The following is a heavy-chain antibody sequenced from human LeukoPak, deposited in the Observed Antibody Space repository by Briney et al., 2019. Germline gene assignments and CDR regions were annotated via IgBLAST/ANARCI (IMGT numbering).Heavy chain of an antibody. J-gene: IGHJ4*02. D-gene: IGHD2-21*01. Sequence: ASVKVSCKASGGTFSSYAISWVRQAPGQGLEWKGRIIPILGIANYAQKFQGRVTITADKSTSTAYMELSSLRSEDTAVYYCAVYLTGYFDYWGQGTLVTVSS. CDR2: IIPILGIA. CDR1: GGTFSSYA. CDR3: AVYLTGYFDY. V-gene: IGHV1-69*04.